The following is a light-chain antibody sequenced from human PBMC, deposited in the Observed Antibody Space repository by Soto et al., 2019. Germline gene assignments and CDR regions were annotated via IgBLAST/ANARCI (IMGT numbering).Light chain of an antibody. CDR2: GAS. V-gene: IGKV3-15*01. Sequence: ETVMTQSPATLSVSPGEGATLSCRATESINHNLAWYQQKPGQAPRLLIHGASYRATGIPDRFSGRGSGTEFTLAISRLQSEDFAVYYCQQRSNWPITFGQGTRLEIK. CDR3: QQRSNWPIT. J-gene: IGKJ5*01. CDR1: ESINHN.